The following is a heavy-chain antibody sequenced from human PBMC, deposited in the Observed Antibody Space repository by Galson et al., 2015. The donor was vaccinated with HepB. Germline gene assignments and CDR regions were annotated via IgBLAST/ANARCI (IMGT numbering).Heavy chain of an antibody. D-gene: IGHD3-10*01. V-gene: IGHV3-23*01. Sequence: SLRLSCAASGFTFNNYVMSWVRQAPGKGLEWVSSISGGVGTTYYGDSVRGRFSMSRDNSRTTLYLQMNSLRVEDTAIYYCAKEGILLWRYGMDVWGQGTMVTVSS. CDR1: GFTFNNYV. CDR2: ISGGVGTT. J-gene: IGHJ3*01. CDR3: AKEGILLWRYGMDV.